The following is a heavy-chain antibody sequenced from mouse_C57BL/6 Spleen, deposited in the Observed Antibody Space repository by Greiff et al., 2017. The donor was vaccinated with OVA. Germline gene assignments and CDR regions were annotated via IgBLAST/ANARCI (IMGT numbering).Heavy chain of an antibody. Sequence: EVQLQQSGPGLVKPSQSLSLTCSVTGYSITSGYYWNWIRQFPGNKLEWMGYISYDGSNNYNPSLKNRISITRDTSKNQFFLKLNSVTTEDTATYYCAREIHYGNYFDYWGQGTTLTVSS. CDR2: ISYDGSN. CDR3: AREIHYGNYFDY. V-gene: IGHV3-6*01. J-gene: IGHJ2*01. D-gene: IGHD2-1*01. CDR1: GYSITSGYY.